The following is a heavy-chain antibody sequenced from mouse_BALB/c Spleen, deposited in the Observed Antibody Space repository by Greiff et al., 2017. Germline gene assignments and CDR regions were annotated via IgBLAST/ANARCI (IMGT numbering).Heavy chain of an antibody. CDR1: GFTFSSFG. J-gene: IGHJ2*01. V-gene: IGHV5-17*02. D-gene: IGHD1-1*02. CDR3: ARYGGNYDFDY. CDR2: ISSGSSTI. Sequence: EVKVEESGGGLVQPGGSRKLSCAASGFTFSSFGMHWVRQAPEKGLEWVAYISSGSSTIYYADTVKGRFTISRDNPKNTLFLQMTSLRSEDTAMYYCARYGGNYDFDYWGQGTTLTVSS.